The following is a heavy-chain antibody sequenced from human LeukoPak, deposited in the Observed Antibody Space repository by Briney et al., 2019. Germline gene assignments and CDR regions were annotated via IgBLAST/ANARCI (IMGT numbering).Heavy chain of an antibody. CDR2: ISGSGGST. D-gene: IGHD6-19*01. V-gene: IGHV3-23*01. Sequence: AGGSLRLSCAASGFTFNIYAMSWVRQAPGKGLEWVSAISGSGGSTYYADSVKGRFTISRDNSKNTLFLQMNSLRAEDTAVYYCAKGARSGWYTHFDYWGQGTLVTVSS. CDR3: AKGARSGWYTHFDY. J-gene: IGHJ4*02. CDR1: GFTFNIYA.